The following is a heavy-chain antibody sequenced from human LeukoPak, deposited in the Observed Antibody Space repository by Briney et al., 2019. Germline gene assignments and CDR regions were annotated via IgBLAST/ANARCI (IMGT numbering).Heavy chain of an antibody. D-gene: IGHD6-13*01. J-gene: IGHJ4*02. CDR2: INHSGST. CDR1: GGSFSGYY. CDR3: ARVGYSSSPLPYYFDY. Sequence: SETLSLTCAVYGGSFSGYYWSWIRQPPGKGLVWIGEINHSGSTNYNPSLKSRVTISVDTSKNQFSLKLSSVTAADTAVYYCARVGYSSSPLPYYFDYWGQGTLVTVSS. V-gene: IGHV4-34*01.